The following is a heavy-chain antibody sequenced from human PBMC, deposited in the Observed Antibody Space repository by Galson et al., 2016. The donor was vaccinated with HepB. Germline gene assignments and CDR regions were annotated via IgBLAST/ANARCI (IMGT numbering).Heavy chain of an antibody. CDR2: ITSSSTVI. D-gene: IGHD2-8*01. J-gene: IGHJ4*02. Sequence: SLRLSCAASGVSLSDYNMNWVRQAPGKGLEWVSYITSSSTVIYYADSAKGRFTISRDNAKNSLYLQMNSLRAEDTAVYYCASDSSSGCFFESWGQGALVTVSS. CDR3: ASDSSSGCFFES. V-gene: IGHV3-21*05. CDR1: GVSLSDYN.